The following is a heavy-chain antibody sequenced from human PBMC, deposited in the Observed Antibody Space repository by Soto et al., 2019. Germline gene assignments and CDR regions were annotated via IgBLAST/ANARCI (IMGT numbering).Heavy chain of an antibody. V-gene: IGHV3-74*01. Sequence: EVQLVESEGGLVQPGASLRISCAASGVTFSYYWIHWVRQAPGQGLLWVSRIHSDGSSTTYADSVKGRFTISRDNAKNTLYLQMNSLRAEDTAVYYCARGDRGAFDLWGQGTMVTVSS. CDR1: GVTFSYYW. CDR3: ARGDRGAFDL. CDR2: IHSDGSST. J-gene: IGHJ3*01. D-gene: IGHD2-21*02.